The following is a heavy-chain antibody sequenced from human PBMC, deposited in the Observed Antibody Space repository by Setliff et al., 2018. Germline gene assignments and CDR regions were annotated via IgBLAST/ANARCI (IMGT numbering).Heavy chain of an antibody. CDR1: GFTFRNYA. CDR3: ARGGKAADARKGLFEN. V-gene: IGHV1-46*01. Sequence: GASVKVSCKASGFTFRNYAISWVRQAPGQGLEWMGIINPGGGSASVVDNFQDRVTMTRDASTSTVYLDLSSLRSEDTAVYYCARGGKAADARKGLFENWGQGTLVTVSS. CDR2: INPGGGSA. D-gene: IGHD6-13*01. J-gene: IGHJ4*02.